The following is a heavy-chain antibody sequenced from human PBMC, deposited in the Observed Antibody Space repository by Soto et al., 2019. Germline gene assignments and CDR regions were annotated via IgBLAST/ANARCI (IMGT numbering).Heavy chain of an antibody. V-gene: IGHV4-31*03. CDR2: IYVTGAV. Sequence: LSLTCKVSGATLNGGNYYWSWIRQVPGKGLEWIGHIYVTGAVDYNPSLRDRITISQDTSERQFSLNLRLVTAADTAVYYCERLRIATNNYKWFDPWGQGTLVTVSS. CDR1: GATLNGGNYY. J-gene: IGHJ5*02. CDR3: ERLRIATNNYKWFDP. D-gene: IGHD2-21*01.